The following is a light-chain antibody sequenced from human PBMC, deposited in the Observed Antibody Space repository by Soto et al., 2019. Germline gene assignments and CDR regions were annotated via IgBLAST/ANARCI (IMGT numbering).Light chain of an antibody. CDR2: DAS. V-gene: IGKV1-5*01. CDR1: QSINNW. Sequence: DIQMTQSPSTLSASVGDRVTITCRASQSINNWLAWYQQKPGKAPMLLIYDASSLESGVPSRCSGSGSGTEFTLTISSLQPDDFATYYCQQYNTDSRYTFGQGTKLEIK. CDR3: QQYNTDSRYT. J-gene: IGKJ2*01.